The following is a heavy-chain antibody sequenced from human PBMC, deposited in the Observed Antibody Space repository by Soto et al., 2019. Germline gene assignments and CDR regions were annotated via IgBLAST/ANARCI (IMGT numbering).Heavy chain of an antibody. CDR3: ARHLRHFWSGYYNWFDP. CDR2: IYYSGST. D-gene: IGHD3-3*02. V-gene: IGHV4-31*03. CDR1: GGSISYGGYY. Sequence: SETLSLTCTVSGGSISYGGYYWSWIRQHPGKGLEWIGYIYYSGSTFYNPSLKSRITMSVDTSKNQFSLKLNSVTAADTAVYYCARHLRHFWSGYYNWFDPWGQGTLVTVSS. J-gene: IGHJ5*02.